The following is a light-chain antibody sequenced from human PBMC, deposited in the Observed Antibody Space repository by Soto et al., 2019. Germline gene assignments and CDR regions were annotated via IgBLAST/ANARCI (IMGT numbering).Light chain of an antibody. Sequence: EIVMTQSPDTLSVSPEERATLSCRASQSVSDRVVWYQQKSGQAPSLLIYAASTRAAGVPARFSGSGSGTEFTLTISSLQSEDFAVYFRQQYADWPKTFGQGTKVDVK. CDR2: AAS. CDR3: QQYADWPKT. CDR1: QSVSDR. J-gene: IGKJ1*01. V-gene: IGKV3-15*01.